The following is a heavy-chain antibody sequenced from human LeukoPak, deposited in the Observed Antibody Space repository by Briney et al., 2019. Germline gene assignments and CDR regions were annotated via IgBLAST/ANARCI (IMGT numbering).Heavy chain of an antibody. Sequence: PSETLPLTCTVSGGSVSSGSYYWSWIRQPPGKGLEWIGYIYYSGSTNYNPSLKSRVTISVDTSKNQFSLKLSSVTAADTAVYYCARDLAGGIDYWGQGTLVTVSS. CDR1: GGSVSSGSYY. V-gene: IGHV4-61*01. CDR2: IYYSGST. J-gene: IGHJ4*02. D-gene: IGHD7-27*01. CDR3: ARDLAGGIDY.